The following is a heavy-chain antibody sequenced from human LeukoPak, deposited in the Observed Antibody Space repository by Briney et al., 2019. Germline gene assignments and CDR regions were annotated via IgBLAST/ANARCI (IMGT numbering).Heavy chain of an antibody. CDR1: GWIFSDCW. J-gene: IGHJ1*01. Sequence: GGSLRVSCAASGWIFSDCWMSWVRQAPGKGVQWVATIKPDGCNTYFVDSVKGRFTLSRDNAKNSLYLQLNSLRAEDTAVFYCVRTLPYCSGGTCTAYWGQGTLVTVSS. CDR2: IKPDGCNT. D-gene: IGHD2-15*01. V-gene: IGHV3-7*01. CDR3: VRTLPYCSGGTCTAY.